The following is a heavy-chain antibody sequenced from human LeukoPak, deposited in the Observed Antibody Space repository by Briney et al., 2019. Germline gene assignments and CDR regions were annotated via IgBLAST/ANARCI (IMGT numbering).Heavy chain of an antibody. CDR2: INHSGST. CDR1: GGSFSGYY. J-gene: IGHJ5*02. V-gene: IGHV4-34*01. D-gene: IGHD2-2*01. CDR3: ARGRYCSSTGCYGCWFDP. Sequence: PSETLSLTCAVYGGSFSGYYWSWIRQPPGKGLEWIGEINHSGSTNYNPSLKSRVTISVDTSKNQFSLKLSSVTAADTAVYYCARGRYCSSTGCYGCWFDPWGQGTLVTVSS.